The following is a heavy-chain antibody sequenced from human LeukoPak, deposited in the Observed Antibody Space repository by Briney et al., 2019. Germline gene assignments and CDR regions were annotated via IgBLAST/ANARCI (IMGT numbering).Heavy chain of an antibody. D-gene: IGHD3-22*01. J-gene: IGHJ4*02. CDR2: INGSGGST. Sequence: GGSLRLSCAASGFTFSSYAMSWVRQAPGKGLEWVSAINGSGGSTYYADSVKGRFTISRDNSKNTLYLQMNSLRAEDTAVYYCAKDTYYYDSSGYYPPGYWGQGTLVTVSS. CDR3: AKDTYYYDSSGYYPPGY. CDR1: GFTFSSYA. V-gene: IGHV3-23*01.